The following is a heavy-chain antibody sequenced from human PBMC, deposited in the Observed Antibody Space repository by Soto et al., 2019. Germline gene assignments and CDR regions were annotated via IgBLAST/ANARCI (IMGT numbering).Heavy chain of an antibody. CDR3: AMTTVTTGTDY. J-gene: IGHJ4*02. V-gene: IGHV1-69*02. CDR1: GGTFSSYT. D-gene: IGHD4-17*01. CDR2: IIPILGIA. Sequence: QVQLVQSGAEVKKPGSSVKVSCKASGGTFSSYTISWVRQAPGQGLEWMGRIIPILGIANYAQKFQGRVTITADKATSTAYMELSSLRSEDTAVYYCAMTTVTTGTDYWGQGTLVTVSS.